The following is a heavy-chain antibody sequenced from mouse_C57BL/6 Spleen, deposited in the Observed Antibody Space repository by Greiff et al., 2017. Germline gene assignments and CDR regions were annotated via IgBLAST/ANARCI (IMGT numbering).Heavy chain of an antibody. CDR3: AGQGGNWDD. D-gene: IGHD2-1*01. V-gene: IGHV5-6*01. CDR1: GFTFSSYG. J-gene: IGHJ2*01. Sequence: EVKLVESGGDLVKPGGSLKLSCAASGFTFSSYGMSWVRQTPDKRLEWVATISSGGSYTYYPDSVKGRFTISRDNAKNTLYLQMSSLKSEDTSMYYCAGQGGNWDDWGQGTTLTVSS. CDR2: ISSGGSYT.